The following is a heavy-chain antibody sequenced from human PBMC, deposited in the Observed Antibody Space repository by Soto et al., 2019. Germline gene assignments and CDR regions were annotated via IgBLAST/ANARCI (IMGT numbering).Heavy chain of an antibody. CDR1: GYTFTGYY. CDR3: ARRGGYSYGPNYYYYGMDV. J-gene: IGHJ6*02. Sequence: GASVKVSCKASGYTFTGYYMHWVRQAPGQGLEWMGWINPNSGGTNYAQKFQGWVTMTRDTSISTAYMELSRLRSDDTAVYYCARRGGYSYGPNYYYYGMDVWGQGTTVTVSS. CDR2: INPNSGGT. D-gene: IGHD5-18*01. V-gene: IGHV1-2*04.